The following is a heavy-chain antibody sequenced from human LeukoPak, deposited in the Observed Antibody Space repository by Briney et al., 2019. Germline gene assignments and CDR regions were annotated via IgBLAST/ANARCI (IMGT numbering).Heavy chain of an antibody. CDR2: INPSDGST. J-gene: IGHJ4*02. CDR3: AKEGRFVGLLIYQPFEF. V-gene: IGHV1-46*02. D-gene: IGHD5-12*01. CDR1: GFTFNSYY. Sequence: ASVKVSCKTSGFTFNSYYLHWVRQAPGQGLEWMGVINPSDGSTEYAQRFQGRVTMTRDKSTSTVYMELSRLRTEDTAVYYCAKEGRFVGLLIYQPFEFWGQGSLVTVSS.